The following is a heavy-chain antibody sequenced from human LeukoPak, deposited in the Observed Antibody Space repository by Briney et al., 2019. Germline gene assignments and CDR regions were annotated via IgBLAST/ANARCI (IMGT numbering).Heavy chain of an antibody. CDR1: GFTFSSYS. CDR2: ISSSSSYI. Sequence: GGSLRLSCAASGFTFSSYSMNWVRHAPGKGLERVSSISSSSSYIYYADSVKGRFTISRDYAKNSLYLQMNSLRVEDTAVYYCAKVAKYYYGPETYYYFEQWGQGTPVTASS. V-gene: IGHV3-21*01. D-gene: IGHD3-10*01. J-gene: IGHJ4*02. CDR3: AKVAKYYYGPETYYYFEQ.